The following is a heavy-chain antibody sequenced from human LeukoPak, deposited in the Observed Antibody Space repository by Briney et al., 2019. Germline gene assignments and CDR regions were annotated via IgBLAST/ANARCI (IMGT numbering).Heavy chain of an antibody. J-gene: IGHJ4*03. V-gene: IGHV3-30*18. CDR1: GFTFRNYV. Sequence: GGSLRLSCAASGFTFRNYVIHWVRQAPGKGPEWVAVTSSDLKANYYADSVKGRFTISRDNSRNTLYVQMNSLRDEDTAVYYCAKDQRWESPHYLDSWGQGTTVTVSS. CDR3: AKDQRWESPHYLDS. D-gene: IGHD1-26*01. CDR2: TSSDLKAN.